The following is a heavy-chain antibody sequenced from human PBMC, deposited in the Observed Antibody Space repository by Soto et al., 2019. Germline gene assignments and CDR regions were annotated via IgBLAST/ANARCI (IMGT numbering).Heavy chain of an antibody. Sequence: PGESLRLSCAASGFIFSDYWMHWVRQAPGKGLVWVSRIESDGSGASYADSVQGRFTISRDNAKKTLYLQMNSLRAEDTAVYYCARPLYISSSPVSRRVYYYYAMDVWGQGTTVTVS. J-gene: IGHJ6*02. CDR1: GFIFSDYW. V-gene: IGHV3-74*01. D-gene: IGHD6-6*01. CDR2: IESDGSGA. CDR3: ARPLYISSSPVSRRVYYYYAMDV.